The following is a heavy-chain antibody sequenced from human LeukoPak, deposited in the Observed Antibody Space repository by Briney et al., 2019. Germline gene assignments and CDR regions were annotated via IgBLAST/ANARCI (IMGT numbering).Heavy chain of an antibody. CDR2: MSYDGNNK. CDR3: ARVQLSFDY. V-gene: IGHV3-30*04. CDR1: GFNLNNYA. J-gene: IGHJ4*02. Sequence: GGSLRLSCAASGFNLNNYAMHWVRQAPGKGLEWVAVMSYDGNNKYYADSVKGRFTISRDKSKNTLYLQMNSLRTEDTAVYYCARVQLSFDYWGQGTLVTVSS.